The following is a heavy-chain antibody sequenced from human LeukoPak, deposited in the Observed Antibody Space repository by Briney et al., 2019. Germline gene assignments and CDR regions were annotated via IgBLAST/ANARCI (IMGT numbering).Heavy chain of an antibody. J-gene: IGHJ4*02. CDR1: GFTFSRFW. Sequence: GGSLRLSCAASGFTFSRFWMSWVRQAPQKGLEWVATMNQDGSEGYYVDSVKGRCTISRDNAKNSLYLQISNLRVEDTAVYYCASGSYRENFDYWGQGILVTVSS. V-gene: IGHV3-7*01. D-gene: IGHD3-16*02. CDR2: MNQDGSEG. CDR3: ASGSYRENFDY.